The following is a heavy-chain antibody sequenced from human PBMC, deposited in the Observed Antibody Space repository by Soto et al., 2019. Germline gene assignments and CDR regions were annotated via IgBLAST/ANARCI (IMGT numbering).Heavy chain of an antibody. V-gene: IGHV4-59*01. D-gene: IGHD3-22*01. J-gene: IGHJ5*02. CDR3: ARYYYDSSGYYYGWFDP. Sequence: SETLSLTCTVSGDSISTYYLSWIRQPPGKGLEWIAYIYYTGNTYYNPSLKSRVTISMDTSKNQFSLKLSSVTAADTAVYYCARYYYDSSGYYYGWFDPWGQGTLVTVYS. CDR2: IYYTGNT. CDR1: GDSISTYY.